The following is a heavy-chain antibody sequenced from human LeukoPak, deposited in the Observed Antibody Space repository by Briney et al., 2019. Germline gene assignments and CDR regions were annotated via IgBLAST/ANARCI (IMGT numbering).Heavy chain of an antibody. CDR1: GFTFSSYA. Sequence: GGSLRLSCAASGFTFSSYAMSWVRQAPGKGLEWVSDISGSGGSTYYADSVKGRFSISRDNSKNPLYLQMNSLRAEDTAVYYCAKLGLYYDILAGYPDAFDIWGQGTMVTVSS. CDR2: ISGSGGST. V-gene: IGHV3-23*01. D-gene: IGHD3-9*01. J-gene: IGHJ3*02. CDR3: AKLGLYYDILAGYPDAFDI.